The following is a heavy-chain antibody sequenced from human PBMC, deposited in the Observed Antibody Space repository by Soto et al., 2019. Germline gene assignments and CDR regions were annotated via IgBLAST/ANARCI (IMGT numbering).Heavy chain of an antibody. CDR2: ISGSGDNT. CDR3: ARGIEGWYQGRYYYGMDV. D-gene: IGHD6-19*01. V-gene: IGHV3-23*01. J-gene: IGHJ6*02. Sequence: PGGSLRLSCAASGFTFSSYAMSWVRQAPERGLEWVSVISGSGDNTFYADSVKGRSSISRDNSRNTLYLQMNSLRAEDTAVYYCARGIEGWYQGRYYYGMDVWGQGTTVTVSS. CDR1: GFTFSSYA.